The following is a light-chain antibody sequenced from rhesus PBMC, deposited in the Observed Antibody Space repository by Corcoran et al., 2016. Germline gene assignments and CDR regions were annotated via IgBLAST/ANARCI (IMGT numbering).Light chain of an antibody. CDR3: LQHNSYPFT. CDR1: QGISSY. Sequence: DIQMTQSPSSLSASVGDTVTITCRASQGISSYLNWFQQKPGKSLKLLIYDASILESGVPSRFSGSGSGTDFTLPISSLQPEDFAAYYCLQHNSYPFTFGPGTKLDIK. CDR2: DAS. J-gene: IGKJ3*01. V-gene: IGKV1-28*03.